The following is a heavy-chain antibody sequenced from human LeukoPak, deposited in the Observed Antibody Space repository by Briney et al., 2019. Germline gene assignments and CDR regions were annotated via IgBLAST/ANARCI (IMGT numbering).Heavy chain of an antibody. J-gene: IGHJ4*02. CDR1: GGSISSYY. CDR3: ARQGSSWSTPFDY. CDR2: IYYSGST. D-gene: IGHD6-13*01. V-gene: IGHV4-59*08. Sequence: SETLYLTCTVSGGSISSYYWSWIRQPPGKGLEWIGYIYYSGSTNYNPSLKSRVTISVDTSKNQFSLKLSSVTAADTAVYYCARQGSSWSTPFDYWGQGTLVTVSS.